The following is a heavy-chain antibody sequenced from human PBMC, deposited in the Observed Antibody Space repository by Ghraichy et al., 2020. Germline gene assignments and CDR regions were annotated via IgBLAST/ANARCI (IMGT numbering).Heavy chain of an antibody. Sequence: GGSLRLSCAASGFTFSDYSMNWVRQAPGKGLEWVSSISGNGYYIYYANSLRGRFTISRDNAENSLYLQMNNLRAEDTAIYYCTRDHYYDRTHYYSGGGDFDYCGHGTLVTLSS. J-gene: IGHJ4*01. CDR2: ISGNGYYI. CDR1: GFTFSDYS. D-gene: IGHD3-22*01. CDR3: TRDHYYDRTHYYSGGGDFDY. V-gene: IGHV3-21*01.